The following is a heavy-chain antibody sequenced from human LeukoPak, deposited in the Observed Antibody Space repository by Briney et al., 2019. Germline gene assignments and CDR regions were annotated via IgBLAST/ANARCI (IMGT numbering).Heavy chain of an antibody. CDR1: GGSISSYY. Sequence: SETLSFTCTVSGGSISSYYWSWIRQPPGKGLEWIGYIYYSGSTNYNPSLKSRVTISVDTSKNQFSLKLSSVTAADTAVYYCARYSGSYCWLGYFDYWGQGTLVTVSS. D-gene: IGHD1-26*01. CDR2: IYYSGST. CDR3: ARYSGSYCWLGYFDY. V-gene: IGHV4-59*01. J-gene: IGHJ4*02.